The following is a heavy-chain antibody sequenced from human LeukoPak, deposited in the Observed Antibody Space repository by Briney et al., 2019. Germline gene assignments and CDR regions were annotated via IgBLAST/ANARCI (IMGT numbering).Heavy chain of an antibody. J-gene: IGHJ4*02. CDR3: ARHIGLTTRYLDY. Sequence: GESLKISCKSSGYTFTNYWIGWVRQMPGKGLEWMGIIYPGDSDARYSPSFQGRVTISADKSITTAYLQWSSLKASDTAMYYCARHIGLTTRYLDYWGQGTLVTVSS. V-gene: IGHV5-51*01. D-gene: IGHD4/OR15-4a*01. CDR2: IYPGDSDA. CDR1: GYTFTNYW.